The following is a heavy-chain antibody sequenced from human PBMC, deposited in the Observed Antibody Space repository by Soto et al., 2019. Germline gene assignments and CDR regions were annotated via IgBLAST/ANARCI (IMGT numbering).Heavy chain of an antibody. D-gene: IGHD3-3*01. CDR2: IVPMFGTS. V-gene: IGHV1-69*06. Sequence: QERLVQSGAEVRKPGSSVKVSCKVTGGTSTRYAINWVRQAPGQGLEWMGGIVPMFGTSKYAQKFQGRVTITADTSTNIAYMALRSLRSEDTAVYYWNRGSEYDFWSGYLWGKGTLVSVSS. CDR3: NRGSEYDFWSGYL. J-gene: IGHJ4*02. CDR1: GGTSTRYA.